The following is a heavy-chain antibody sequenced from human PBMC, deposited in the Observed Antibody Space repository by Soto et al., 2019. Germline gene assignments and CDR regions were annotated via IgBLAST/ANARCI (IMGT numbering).Heavy chain of an antibody. V-gene: IGHV1-58*01. D-gene: IGHD3-10*01. J-gene: IGHJ4*02. CDR2: IVVGSGNT. Sequence: SVKVSCKASGFTFTSSAVQWVRQARGQRLEWIGWIVVGSGNTNYAQKFQERVTITRDMSTSTAYMELSSLRSEDTAVYYCAADFDGSGTSFDYWGQGTLVTVSS. CDR3: AADFDGSGTSFDY. CDR1: GFTFTSSA.